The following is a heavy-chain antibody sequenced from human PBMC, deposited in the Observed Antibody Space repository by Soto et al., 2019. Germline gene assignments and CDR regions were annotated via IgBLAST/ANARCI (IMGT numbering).Heavy chain of an antibody. Sequence: QITLKESGPTLVKPTQTLTLTCTFSGFSLITSGVGVGWIRQPPGKALEWLALIYWDGDKRYSPSLKNRLTMSTDTSINPVGLTMTNPLPLDPETLSCAPRRGGSLPFDIWGQGTRVPVS. V-gene: IGHV2-5*02. J-gene: IGHJ3*02. CDR2: IYWDGDK. CDR3: APRRGGSLPFDI. CDR1: GFSLITSGVG. D-gene: IGHD1-26*01.